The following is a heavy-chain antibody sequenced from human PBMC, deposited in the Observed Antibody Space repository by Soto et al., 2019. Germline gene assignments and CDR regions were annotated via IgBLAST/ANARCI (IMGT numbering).Heavy chain of an antibody. J-gene: IGHJ3*02. Sequence: QVQLQESGPGLVKPSETLSLTCTVSGGSISSYYWSWIRQPPGKVLEWLGYIYYSGSTNYNPSLKRRVTISADKPKNRFSLKLSSVTAADTAVYYCATLVYCSGGSCTRGDAFDIWGQGTMVTVSS. CDR2: IYYSGST. V-gene: IGHV4-59*03. CDR1: GGSISSYY. D-gene: IGHD2-15*01. CDR3: ATLVYCSGGSCTRGDAFDI.